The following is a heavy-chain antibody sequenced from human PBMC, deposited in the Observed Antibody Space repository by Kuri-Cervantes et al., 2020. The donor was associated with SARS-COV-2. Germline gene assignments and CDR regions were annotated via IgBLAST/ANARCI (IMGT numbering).Heavy chain of an antibody. CDR2: ISYSGENT. Sequence: GESLKISCAASGFTVSSNYMSWVRQAPGKGLEWVAIISYSGENTYYADSVKGRFTISRDNSKNTVYLQMNSLRAEDTAVYYRARDLGGVSGPFDYWGQGTLVTVSS. V-gene: IGHV3-53*01. CDR1: GFTVSSNY. J-gene: IGHJ4*02. CDR3: ARDLGGVSGPFDY. D-gene: IGHD3-16*01.